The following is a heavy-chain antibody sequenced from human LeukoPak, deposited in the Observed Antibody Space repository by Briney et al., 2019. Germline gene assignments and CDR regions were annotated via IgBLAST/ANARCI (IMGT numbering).Heavy chain of an antibody. Sequence: GGSLRLSCAASGFSFSAYEINWVRQAPGKGLEWVSCISPSGDHRYYADSVRCRFTIARDNAKNSVYLQMNSLRAEDTAVYYCARDAAYFDSSGYYPDPLDYWGQGTLVSVSS. J-gene: IGHJ4*02. D-gene: IGHD3-22*01. CDR1: GFSFSAYE. CDR3: ARDAAYFDSSGYYPDPLDY. V-gene: IGHV3-21*01. CDR2: ISPSGDHR.